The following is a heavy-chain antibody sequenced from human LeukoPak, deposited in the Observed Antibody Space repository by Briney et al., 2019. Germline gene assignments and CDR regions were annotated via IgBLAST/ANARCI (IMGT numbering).Heavy chain of an antibody. Sequence: GASVKVSCKASGYTFTSYYMHWVRQAPGQGLEWMGIINPSGGSTSYAQKFQGRVTMTRDMSTSTVYMELSSLRSEDTAVYYCAREKNVAPYYYYYMDVWGKGTTVTVSS. J-gene: IGHJ6*03. D-gene: IGHD1-1*01. V-gene: IGHV1-46*01. CDR3: AREKNVAPYYYYYMDV. CDR2: INPSGGST. CDR1: GYTFTSYY.